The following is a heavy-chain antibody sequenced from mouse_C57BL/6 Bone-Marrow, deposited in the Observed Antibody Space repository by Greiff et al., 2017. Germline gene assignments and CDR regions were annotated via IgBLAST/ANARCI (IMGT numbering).Heavy chain of an antibody. J-gene: IGHJ2*01. V-gene: IGHV1-55*01. CDR1: GYTFTSYW. CDR2: IYPGSGST. CDR3: ARSTGWDLDY. Sequence: QVQLKQPGAELVKPGASVKMSCKASGYTFTSYWITWVKQRPGQGLEWIGDIYPGSGSTNYNEKFKSKATLTVDTSSSTAYMQRSSLTSEDSAVYYCARSTGWDLDYWGQGTTLTVSS. D-gene: IGHD2-3*01.